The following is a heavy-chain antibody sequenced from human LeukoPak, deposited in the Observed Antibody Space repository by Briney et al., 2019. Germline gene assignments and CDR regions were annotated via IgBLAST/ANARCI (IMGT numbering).Heavy chain of an antibody. CDR2: INHSGSS. J-gene: IGHJ1*01. D-gene: IGHD4/OR15-4a*01. Sequence: SSETLSLTCAVYGGSYSGHYWSWIRQPPGKGLEWIGEINHSGSSNYNPSLKSRVTISQDTSKNQFSLKLSSVTAADTAVYYCARVHYGDYAEYFHNWGQGTLVTVSS. CDR3: ARVHYGDYAEYFHN. V-gene: IGHV4-34*01. CDR1: GGSYSGHY.